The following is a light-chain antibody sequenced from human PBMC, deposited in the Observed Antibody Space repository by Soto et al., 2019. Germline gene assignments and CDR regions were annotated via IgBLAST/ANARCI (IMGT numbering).Light chain of an antibody. CDR1: SSNIGAGYG. J-gene: IGLJ2*01. CDR2: NYV. V-gene: IGLV1-40*01. CDR3: QSYDSNLSGSL. Sequence: QTVVTQPPSVSGAPGQRVTISCAGTSSNIGAGYGVHWYQQLPGRAPKLLIHNYVNRPSGVPDRFSGSKSGTSASLAITGLQGEDEGDYYCQSYDSNLSGSLFGGGTKLHRP.